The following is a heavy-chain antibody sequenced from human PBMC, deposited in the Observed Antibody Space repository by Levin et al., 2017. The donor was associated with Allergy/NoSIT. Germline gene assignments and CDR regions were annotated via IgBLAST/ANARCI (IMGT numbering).Heavy chain of an antibody. D-gene: IGHD2-15*01. J-gene: IGHJ1*01. V-gene: IGHV3-33*01. Sequence: QTRGSLRLSCAASGFTFSSYGMHWVRQAPGKGLEWVAVIWYDGSNKYYADSVKGRFTISRDNSKNTLYLQMNSLRAEDTAVYYCARGASLVVAATQLTARGAEYFQHWGQGTLVTVSS. CDR1: GFTFSSYG. CDR3: ARGASLVVAATQLTARGAEYFQH. CDR2: IWYDGSNK.